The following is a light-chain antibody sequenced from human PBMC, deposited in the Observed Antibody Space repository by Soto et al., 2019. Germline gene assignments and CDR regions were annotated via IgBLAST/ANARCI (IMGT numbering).Light chain of an antibody. V-gene: IGLV2-8*01. CDR2: EVT. Sequence: QSALTQPPSASGSPGQSVTISCTGTNNDVGVYNYVSWYHQHPGKAPRLMIYEVTKRPSDIPDRFSGSKSGNTASLTVSGLQAEDEADYYCSSYAGTNNYVFGTGTKLTVL. CDR1: NNDVGVYNY. J-gene: IGLJ1*01. CDR3: SSYAGTNNYV.